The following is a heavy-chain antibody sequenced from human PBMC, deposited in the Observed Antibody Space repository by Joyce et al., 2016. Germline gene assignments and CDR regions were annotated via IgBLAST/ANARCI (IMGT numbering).Heavy chain of an antibody. CDR1: GYTFTNHY. Sequence: QVQLVQSGAEVKKPGASVKVSCKASGYTFTNHYMHWVRQAPGQGLEWMGIISPSGGSTSYAQRFQGRVTMTKDTSTSTVYMELSSLTSEDTAVYYCARYSESGSYHPFDYWGQGTLVTVSS. CDR3: ARYSESGSYHPFDY. J-gene: IGHJ4*02. D-gene: IGHD1-26*01. V-gene: IGHV1-46*01. CDR2: ISPSGGST.